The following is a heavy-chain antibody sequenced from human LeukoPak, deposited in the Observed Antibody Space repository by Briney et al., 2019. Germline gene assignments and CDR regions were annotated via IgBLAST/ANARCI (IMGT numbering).Heavy chain of an antibody. J-gene: IGHJ5*02. Sequence: GGSLRLSCAASGFTFSTYAMSWVRQAPGKGLEWVSSISSSSSYIYYADSVKGRFTISRDNAKNSLYLQMNSLRAEDTAVYYCARARITAANWFDPWGQGTLVTVSS. V-gene: IGHV3-21*01. CDR3: ARARITAANWFDP. CDR1: GFTFSTYA. D-gene: IGHD6-25*01. CDR2: ISSSSSYI.